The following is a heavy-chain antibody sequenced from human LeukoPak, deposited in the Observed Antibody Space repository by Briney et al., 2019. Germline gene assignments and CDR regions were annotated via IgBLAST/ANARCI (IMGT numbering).Heavy chain of an antibody. CDR2: ISYDGSNK. J-gene: IGHJ3*01. CDR1: GFTLSSYG. Sequence: GGSLRLSCAASGFTLSSYGMHWVRQAPGKGLEWVAVISYDGSNKYYADSVKGRFTISRDNSKNTLYLQMNSLRAEDTAVYYCAKGNDWGQGTMVTVSS. V-gene: IGHV3-30*18. D-gene: IGHD1-1*01. CDR3: AKGND.